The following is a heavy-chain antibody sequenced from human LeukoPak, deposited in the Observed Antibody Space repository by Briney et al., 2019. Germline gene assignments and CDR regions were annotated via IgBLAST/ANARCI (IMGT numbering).Heavy chain of an antibody. J-gene: IGHJ4*02. V-gene: IGHV3-11*01. CDR3: ARGGSYCSSTSCYFDY. Sequence: GGSLRLSCAASGFTFSDYYMSWIRQAPGTGLEWVSYISSSGSTIYYADSVKGRFTISRDNAKNSLYLQMNSLRAEDTAVYYCARGGSYCSSTSCYFDYWGQGTLVTVSS. CDR2: ISSSGSTI. D-gene: IGHD2-2*01. CDR1: GFTFSDYY.